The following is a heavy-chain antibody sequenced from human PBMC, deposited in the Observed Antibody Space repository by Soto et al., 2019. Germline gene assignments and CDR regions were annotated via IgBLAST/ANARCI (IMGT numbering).Heavy chain of an antibody. CDR1: GGSISSISYY. CDR3: ERDGSASYYTPSFYYGMYV. V-gene: IGHV4-39*02. J-gene: IGHJ6*02. D-gene: IGHD3-10*01. Sequence: SETLSLTSTVSGGSISSISYYWGLILQPQGKGLEWMGSIYYSGITYYNSSLKVRVTISVDTYKNQCSLKLSSVTAADTAVYYCERDGSASYYTPSFYYGMYVWGQGTRVTVSS. CDR2: IYYSGIT.